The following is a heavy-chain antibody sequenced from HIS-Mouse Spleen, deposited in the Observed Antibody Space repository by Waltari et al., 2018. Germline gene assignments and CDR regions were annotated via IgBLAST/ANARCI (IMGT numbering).Heavy chain of an antibody. CDR1: GFTFDDYA. J-gene: IGHJ4*02. CDR3: AKDRDGSGSYSDY. Sequence: EVQLVESGGVVVQPGGSLRLSCAASGFTFDDYAMHWVRQAPGRGLEWVSLIRWDGGSTYYADSVKGRFTISRDNSKNSRYLQMNSLRAEDTALYYCAKDRDGSGSYSDYWGQGTLVTVSS. D-gene: IGHD3-10*01. CDR2: IRWDGGST. V-gene: IGHV3-43D*03.